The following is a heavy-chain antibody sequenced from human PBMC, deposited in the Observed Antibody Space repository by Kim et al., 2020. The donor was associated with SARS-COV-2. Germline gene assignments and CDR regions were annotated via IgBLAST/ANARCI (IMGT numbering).Heavy chain of an antibody. D-gene: IGHD2-8*01. V-gene: IGHV4-59*01. CDR1: GGSISSYY. CDR2: IYYSGST. J-gene: IGHJ5*02. Sequence: SETLSLTCTVSGGSISSYYWSWIRQPPGKGLEWIGYIYYSGSTNYNPSLKSRVTISVDTSKNQFSLKLSSVTAADTAVYYCARGKVYVVTSENWFDPWGQGTLVTVSS. CDR3: ARGKVYVVTSENWFDP.